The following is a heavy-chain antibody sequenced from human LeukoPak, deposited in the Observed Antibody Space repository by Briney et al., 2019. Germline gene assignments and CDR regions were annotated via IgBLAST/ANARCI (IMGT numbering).Heavy chain of an antibody. CDR3: ARGKRGTTDLDYYYYYGMDV. CDR1: GYTFTSYD. Sequence: ASVKVSCKASGYTFTSYDINWVRQATGQGLEWMGWMNPNSGNTGYAQKFQGRVTMTRNTSISTAYMELSSLRSEDTAVYYCARGKRGTTDLDYYYYYGMDVWGQGTTVTVSS. CDR2: MNPNSGNT. J-gene: IGHJ6*02. V-gene: IGHV1-8*01. D-gene: IGHD1-1*01.